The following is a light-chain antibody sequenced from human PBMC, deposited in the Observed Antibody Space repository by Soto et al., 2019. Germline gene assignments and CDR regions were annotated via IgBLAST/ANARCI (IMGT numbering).Light chain of an antibody. V-gene: IGKV3-15*01. J-gene: IGKJ1*01. CDR1: HSVSSN. Sequence: EIVMTQAPATLSGSPGERATLSGRAMHSVSSNVGWYQQKPGQAPRLLIYGASTRATGIPARFSGSGSGTEFTLTISSLQSEDFAVYYCQQYNNWPPTWTFGQGTKVDIK. CDR2: GAS. CDR3: QQYNNWPPTWT.